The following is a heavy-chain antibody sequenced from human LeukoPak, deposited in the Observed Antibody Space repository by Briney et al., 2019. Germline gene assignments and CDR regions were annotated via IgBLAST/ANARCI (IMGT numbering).Heavy chain of an antibody. CDR1: GFTFSSYA. V-gene: IGHV3-23*01. CDR3: AKGQFGGDYYHGMDV. Sequence: GGSLTLSCAASGFTFSSYAMSWVRQAPGKGLEWVSGISGSGSSTHYADSVKGRFTISRDNSKNTLYLQMNSLRAEDTAIYYCAKGQFGGDYYHGMDVWGQGTTVTVSS. CDR2: ISGSGSST. D-gene: IGHD3-10*01. J-gene: IGHJ6*02.